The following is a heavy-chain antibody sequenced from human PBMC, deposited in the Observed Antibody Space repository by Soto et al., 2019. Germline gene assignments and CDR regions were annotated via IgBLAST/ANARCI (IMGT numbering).Heavy chain of an antibody. CDR2: VSYDERNI. J-gene: IGHJ6*02. Sequence: GGSLRLSCVASGFTFSTSDMHWVRQAPGQGLEWVAVVSYDERNIYYADSVKGRFSVSRDNSKNTLYLQMNNLRAEDTAVYYCAKDLLSRGVWGQGTTVTVSS. D-gene: IGHD3-10*01. CDR1: GFTFSTSD. V-gene: IGHV3-30*18. CDR3: AKDLLSRGV.